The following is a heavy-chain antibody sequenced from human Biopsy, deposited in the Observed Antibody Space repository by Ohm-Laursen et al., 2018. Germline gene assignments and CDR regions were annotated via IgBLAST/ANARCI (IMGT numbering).Heavy chain of an antibody. D-gene: IGHD3-22*01. CDR1: GGSISNNNYY. J-gene: IGHJ5*02. V-gene: IGHV4-39*02. CDR3: ARDYDTSGYYYVS. Sequence: SETLSLTCPVSGGSISNNNYYWGWIRQPPGKGLEWIGSIFYRGSTHYKPSLKSRVNISVDTSKNHFSLKLNSVTAAGTAVYYCARDYDTSGYYYVSWGQGTLVTVSS. CDR2: IFYRGST.